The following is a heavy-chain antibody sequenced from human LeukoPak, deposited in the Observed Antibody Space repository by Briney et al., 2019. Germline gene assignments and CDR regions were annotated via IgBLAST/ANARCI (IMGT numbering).Heavy chain of an antibody. V-gene: IGHV4-38-2*02. CDR1: GYSISSGYY. J-gene: IGHJ5*02. CDR3: ARVRGYGSGSYYHNFWFDP. D-gene: IGHD3-10*01. CDR2: IYHSGST. Sequence: PSETLSLTCTVSGYSISSGYYWGWIRQPPGKGLEWIGSIYHSGSTYYNPSLKSRVTISVDTSKNQFSLKLSSVTAADTAVYYCARVRGYGSGSYYHNFWFDPWGQGTLVTVSS.